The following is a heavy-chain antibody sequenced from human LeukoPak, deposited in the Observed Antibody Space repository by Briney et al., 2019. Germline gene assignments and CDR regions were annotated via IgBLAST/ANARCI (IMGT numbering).Heavy chain of an antibody. J-gene: IGHJ4*02. D-gene: IGHD6-13*01. CDR2: INAGNGNT. V-gene: IGHV1-3*01. Sequence: ASVKVSCKASGYTFTSYAMHWVRQAPGQRLEWMGWINAGNGNTKYSQKFQGRVTITRDTSASTAYMELSSLRSEDTAVYYCARPRRYSSSWYGGVDYWGQGTLVTVSS. CDR1: GYTFTSYA. CDR3: ARPRRYSSSWYGGVDY.